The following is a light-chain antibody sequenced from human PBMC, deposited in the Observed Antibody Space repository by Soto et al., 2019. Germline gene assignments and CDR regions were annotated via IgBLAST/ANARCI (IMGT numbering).Light chain of an antibody. CDR3: QQYGSSPIT. CDR2: GAS. Sequence: EIVLTQSPGTLSLSPGGRATLSCRASQSVSRSYLAWYQQKPGQAPRLLIYGASSRATGIPDRFSGSGSGTDFTLTISSLEPEDFAVYYCQQYGSSPITFGQGARLEIK. J-gene: IGKJ5*01. CDR1: QSVSRSY. V-gene: IGKV3-20*01.